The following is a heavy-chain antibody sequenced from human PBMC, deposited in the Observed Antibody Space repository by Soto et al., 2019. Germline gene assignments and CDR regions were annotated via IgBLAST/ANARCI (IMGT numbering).Heavy chain of an antibody. V-gene: IGHV3-74*01. CDR3: ARGYDSSGYFLDAFDI. D-gene: IGHD3-22*01. J-gene: IGHJ3*02. CDR1: GFTLSSYW. CDR2: SNSDGSST. Sequence: VGSLRLSCDASGFTLSSYWMHWVRQAPGKGLVWVSRSNSDGSSTSYAVSVKGRFNISRDNAKNTLYLQMNSLRAEDTAVYYCARGYDSSGYFLDAFDIWGQGTMVTVSS.